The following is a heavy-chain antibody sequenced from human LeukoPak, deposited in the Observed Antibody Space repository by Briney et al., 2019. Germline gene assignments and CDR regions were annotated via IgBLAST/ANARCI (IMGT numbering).Heavy chain of an antibody. CDR3: TTVWYSSGWGIDY. CDR1: GFTFSNAW. V-gene: IGHV3-15*01. Sequence: GGSLRLSCAASGFTFSNAWMSWVRQAPGKGLEWVGRIKSKTDGGTTDYAAPVKGRFTISRDDSKNTLYLQMNSLKTDDTAVYYCTTVWYSSGWGIDYWGQGTLVTVSS. CDR2: IKSKTDGGTT. J-gene: IGHJ4*02. D-gene: IGHD6-19*01.